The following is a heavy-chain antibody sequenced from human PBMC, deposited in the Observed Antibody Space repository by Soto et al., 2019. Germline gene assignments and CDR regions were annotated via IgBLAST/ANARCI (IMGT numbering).Heavy chain of an antibody. CDR2: IYHSGST. CDR1: SGSISSSNW. J-gene: IGHJ4*02. CDR3: AVSIVVVPAAIGGPPYYFDY. Sequence: QVQLQESGPGLVKPSGTLSLTCAVSSGSISSSNWWSWVRQPPGKGLEWIGEIYHSGSTNYNPSLKSRVTISVDKSTNQFSLKLSSVTAADTAVYYCAVSIVVVPAAIGGPPYYFDYWGQGTLVTVSS. V-gene: IGHV4-4*02. D-gene: IGHD2-2*01.